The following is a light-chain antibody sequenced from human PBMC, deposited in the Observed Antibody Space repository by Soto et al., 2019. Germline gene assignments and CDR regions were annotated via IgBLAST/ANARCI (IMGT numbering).Light chain of an antibody. V-gene: IGKV1-33*01. Sequence: DLQMTQSPSSLSASVGDRVTITCQASQDIDNSLNWYQQKPGKAPKLLIYDASNLEIGVPSRFSGSGSGTDFSFTIIGLQPEDIATYYCQQYDDLPFTFGPGNKVDFK. J-gene: IGKJ3*01. CDR3: QQYDDLPFT. CDR2: DAS. CDR1: QDIDNS.